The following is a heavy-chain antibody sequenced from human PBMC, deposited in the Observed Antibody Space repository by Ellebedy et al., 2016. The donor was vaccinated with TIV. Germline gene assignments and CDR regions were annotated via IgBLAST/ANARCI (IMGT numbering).Heavy chain of an antibody. Sequence: ASVKVSCKASGYTFNKYGITWVRQAPGQGLEWMGWLSAYNGNTNYARKLQGRVTMTTDTSTSTAYMELTSMRSDDTAVLYCARDRASMTMILVEFYDYGMDVWGQGTTVTVSS. CDR2: LSAYNGNT. D-gene: IGHD3-22*01. CDR1: GYTFNKYG. CDR3: ARDRASMTMILVEFYDYGMDV. V-gene: IGHV1-18*01. J-gene: IGHJ6*02.